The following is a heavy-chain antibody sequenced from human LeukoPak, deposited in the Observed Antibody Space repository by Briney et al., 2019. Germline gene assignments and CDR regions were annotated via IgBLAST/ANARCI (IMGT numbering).Heavy chain of an antibody. CDR3: AMNYGGNSGAFDI. V-gene: IGHV1-3*01. J-gene: IGHJ3*02. D-gene: IGHD4-23*01. CDR1: GYIITSYG. CDR2: MNAGDGNT. Sequence: ASVKVSCKTPGYIITSYGVHWVHQAPGQSLEWMGWMNAGDGNTRYPQRFQGRLTISRDTSASTDYIELSSLRSEDTAVYFCAMNYGGNSGAFDIWGQGTLVTVSS.